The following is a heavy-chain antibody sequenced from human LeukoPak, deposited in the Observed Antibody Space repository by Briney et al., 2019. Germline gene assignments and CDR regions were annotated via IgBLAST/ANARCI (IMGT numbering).Heavy chain of an antibody. V-gene: IGHV3-23*01. CDR1: GFTFSSYT. Sequence: GGSLRLSCAASGFTFSSYTMSWVRQAPGKGLEWVSAISGNAGIIYNADSVKGRFTISRDNSKNTLYLQMNSLRAEDTAVYYCAKDYYVPNYWGRGTLVTVSS. D-gene: IGHD3-22*01. CDR3: AKDYYVPNY. CDR2: ISGNAGII. J-gene: IGHJ4*02.